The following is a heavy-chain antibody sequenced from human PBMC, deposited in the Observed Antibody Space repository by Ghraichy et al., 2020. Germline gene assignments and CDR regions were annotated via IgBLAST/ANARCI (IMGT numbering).Heavy chain of an antibody. D-gene: IGHD1-26*01. CDR3: ARMGATGLDY. J-gene: IGHJ4*02. CDR2: IYYSGST. V-gene: IGHV4-59*01. Sequence: GALSLTCTVSGGSISSYYWSWIRQPPGKGLEWIGYIYYSGSTNYNPSLKSRVTISVDTSKNQFSLKLSSVTAADTAVYYCARMGATGLDYWGQGTLVTVSS. CDR1: GGSISSYY.